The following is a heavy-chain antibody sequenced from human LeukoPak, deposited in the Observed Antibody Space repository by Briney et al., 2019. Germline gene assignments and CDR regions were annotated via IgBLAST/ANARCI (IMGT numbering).Heavy chain of an antibody. J-gene: IGHJ6*03. V-gene: IGHV4-59*01. CDR1: GGSISSYY. CDR3: AREVHGDYYYYYMDV. Sequence: PSETLSLTCTVSGGSISSYYWSWIRQPPGKGLEWIGYIYYSGSTNYNPSLKSRVTISVDTSKNQFSLKLSSLTAADTAVDYCAREVHGDYYYYYMDVWGKGTTVTVSS. D-gene: IGHD4-17*01. CDR2: IYYSGST.